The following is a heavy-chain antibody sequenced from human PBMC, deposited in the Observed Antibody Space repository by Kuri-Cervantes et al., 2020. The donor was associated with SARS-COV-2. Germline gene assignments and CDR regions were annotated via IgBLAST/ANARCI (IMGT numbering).Heavy chain of an antibody. CDR2: INPNSGGT. CDR1: GYTFTGYY. V-gene: IGHV1-2*04. Sequence: ASVKVSCKASGYTFTGYYMHWVRQAPGQGLEWMGWINPNSGGTNYAQKFQGWVTMTRDTSISTAYMELSRLRSDDTAVYCCARGDIIVATIPSGGYYYGMDVWGQGTTVTVSS. J-gene: IGHJ6*02. D-gene: IGHD5-12*01. CDR3: ARGDIIVATIPSGGYYYGMDV.